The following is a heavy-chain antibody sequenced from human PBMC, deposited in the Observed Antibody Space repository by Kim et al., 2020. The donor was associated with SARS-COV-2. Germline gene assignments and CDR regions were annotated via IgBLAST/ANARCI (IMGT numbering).Heavy chain of an antibody. Sequence: GRVTISRDNSKNTLYLQMNSLRAEDTAVYYCARELPVRRGYYYYYYGMDVWGQGTTVTVSS. V-gene: IGHV3-30*07. CDR3: ARELPVRRGYYYYYYGMDV. J-gene: IGHJ6*02. D-gene: IGHD3-10*01.